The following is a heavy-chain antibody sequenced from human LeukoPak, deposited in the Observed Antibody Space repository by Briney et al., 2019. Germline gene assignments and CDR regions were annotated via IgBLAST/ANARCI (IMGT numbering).Heavy chain of an antibody. J-gene: IGHJ5*02. CDR2: IYYSGST. CDR1: GGSISGYH. Sequence: SETLSLTCNVSGGSISGYHWSWIRQPPGKGLDWIGYIYYSGSTYYNPSLKSRVSISVDTSKNQFSLELSSVTAADTAVYYCARQIMMSGPYGDNWFDPWGQGTLVTVSS. D-gene: IGHD4/OR15-4a*01. CDR3: ARQIMMSGPYGDNWFDP. V-gene: IGHV4-59*06.